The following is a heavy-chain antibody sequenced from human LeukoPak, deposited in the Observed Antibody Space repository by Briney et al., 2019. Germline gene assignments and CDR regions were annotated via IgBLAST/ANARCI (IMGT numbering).Heavy chain of an antibody. CDR1: GFTFSSYA. V-gene: IGHV3-23*01. D-gene: IGHD3-22*01. CDR2: IVGSGGPT. J-gene: IGHJ4*02. CDR3: AGGYYFDY. Sequence: GRSLRLSCAASGFTFSSYAMSWVRQAPGEGLEWVSSIVGSGGPTYYADSVKGRFTISRDNSKNTLYLQMNSLRAEDTAVYYCAGGYYFDYWGQGTLVTVSS.